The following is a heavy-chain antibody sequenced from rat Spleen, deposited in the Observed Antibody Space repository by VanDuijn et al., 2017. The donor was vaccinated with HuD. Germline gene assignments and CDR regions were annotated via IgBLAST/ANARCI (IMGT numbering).Heavy chain of an antibody. J-gene: IGHJ2*01. Sequence: EVQLQESGPGLVKPSQSLSLTCSVTGYSITSSYRRNWIRKFPGNKLDWMGYINNAGSTNYNPSLKSRISITRDTSKNQFFLQVNSVTTEDTATYYCARSYGITPFDYWGQGVMVTVSS. V-gene: IGHV3-3*01. CDR2: INNAGST. CDR3: ARSYGITPFDY. CDR1: GYSITSSYR. D-gene: IGHD1-4*01.